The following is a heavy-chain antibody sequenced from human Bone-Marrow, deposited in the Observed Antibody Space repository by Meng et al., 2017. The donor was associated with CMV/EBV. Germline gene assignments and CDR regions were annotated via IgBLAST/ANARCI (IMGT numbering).Heavy chain of an antibody. J-gene: IGHJ6*02. CDR1: GFTFSSYA. D-gene: IGHD3-9*01. V-gene: IGHV3-30*14. CDR3: ARARFVKTDWSRPYGMDV. Sequence: GESLKISCAASGFTFSSYAMHWVRQAPGKGLEWVAVISYDGSNIYYADSVKGRFTISRDNSKNTLYLQMNSLRAEDTAVYYCARARFVKTDWSRPYGMDVWGQGTTVTVSS. CDR2: ISYDGSNI.